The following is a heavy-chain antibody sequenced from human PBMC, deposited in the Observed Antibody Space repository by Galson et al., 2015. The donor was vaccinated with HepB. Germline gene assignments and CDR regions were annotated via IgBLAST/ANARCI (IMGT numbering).Heavy chain of an antibody. D-gene: IGHD1-26*01. CDR1: GFTFSGFG. Sequence: SLKLSCAASGFTFSGFGMHWVRQAPGKGLEWVAVISNDGSRKYYGDSAKGRFIISRDTSKNTLYVEINSLRPEDTAVYYCVKDRYLEAYGMDVWGQGTTVTVSS. CDR2: ISNDGSRK. V-gene: IGHV3-30*18. CDR3: VKDRYLEAYGMDV. J-gene: IGHJ6*02.